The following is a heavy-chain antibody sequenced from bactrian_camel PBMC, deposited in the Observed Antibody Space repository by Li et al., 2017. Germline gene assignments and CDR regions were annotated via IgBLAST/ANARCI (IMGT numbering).Heavy chain of an antibody. CDR1: GEDLRDKY. CDR3: AAATNCGFSLRADRYTY. Sequence: VQLVESGGGSLQAGGSLNLTCTASGEDLRDKYMGWFRQAPGKEREGVALIYTGGGSTYYRDSVKGRFTISEDNAKNTVFLQMNNMKPEDTGNYFCAAATNCGFSLRADRYTYWGQGTQVTVS. CDR2: IYTGGGST. V-gene: IGHV3S63*01. D-gene: IGHD5*01. J-gene: IGHJ4*01.